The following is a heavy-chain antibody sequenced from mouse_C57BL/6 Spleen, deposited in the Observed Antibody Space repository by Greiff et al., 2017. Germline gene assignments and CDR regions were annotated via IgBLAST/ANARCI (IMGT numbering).Heavy chain of an antibody. V-gene: IGHV5-17*01. CDR1: GFTFSDYG. Sequence: EVNLVESGGGLVKPGGSLKLSCAASGFTFSDYGMHWVRQAPEKGLEWVAYISSGSSTIYYADTVKGRFTISRDNAKNTLFLQMTSLRSEDTAMYYCARPITTVGYAMDYWGQGTSVTVSS. D-gene: IGHD1-1*01. CDR2: ISSGSSTI. J-gene: IGHJ4*01. CDR3: ARPITTVGYAMDY.